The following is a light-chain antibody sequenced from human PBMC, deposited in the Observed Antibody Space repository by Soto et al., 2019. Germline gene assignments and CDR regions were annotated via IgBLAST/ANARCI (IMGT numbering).Light chain of an antibody. V-gene: IGKV1-5*01. Sequence: DIQMTQSPSTLSASVGDRVTITCRASQSISNWLAWYQQKPGKAPKLLIYDASSLESGVPSRLSGSGSGTEITLTISSLQPDDFATYYCQQSKSYPYTLSQGTKVDIK. CDR3: QQSKSYPYT. CDR2: DAS. CDR1: QSISNW. J-gene: IGKJ2*01.